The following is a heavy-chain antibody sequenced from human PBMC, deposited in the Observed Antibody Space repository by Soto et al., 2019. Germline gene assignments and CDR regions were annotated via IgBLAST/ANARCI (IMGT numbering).Heavy chain of an antibody. J-gene: IGHJ4*02. CDR1: GFTFSSYA. CDR3: AKGRQKFDY. Sequence: EVQLLESGGGLVQPGGSLRLSCAASGFTFSSYAMRWVRQAPGKGLEWVSGISGSGDSTYYADSVKGRFTISRDNSKNTLYLQMNSLRVEDTAVYYCAKGRQKFDYWGQGTLVTVSS. CDR2: ISGSGDST. V-gene: IGHV3-23*01.